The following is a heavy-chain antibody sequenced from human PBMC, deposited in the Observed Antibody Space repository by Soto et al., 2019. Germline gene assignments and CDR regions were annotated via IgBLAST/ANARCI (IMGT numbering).Heavy chain of an antibody. CDR1: GFTFSSYA. V-gene: IGHV3-30-3*01. CDR2: ISYDGSNK. CDR3: ARLMVRGEGAYYYYGMDV. D-gene: IGHD3-10*01. Sequence: QVQLVESGGGVVQPGRSLRLSCAASGFTFSSYAMHWVRQAPGKGLEWVAVISYDGSNKYYADSVKGRFTISRDNSKNTLYLQMSSLRAEDTAVYYCARLMVRGEGAYYYYGMDVWGQGTTVTVSS. J-gene: IGHJ6*02.